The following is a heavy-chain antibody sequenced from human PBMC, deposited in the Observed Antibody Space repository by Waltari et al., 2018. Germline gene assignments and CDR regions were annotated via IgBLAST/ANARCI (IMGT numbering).Heavy chain of an antibody. Sequence: EVQLVESGGGLLQPGGSLRRSCAASGFTVSDDYLGWARQAPGRGLEWVSVISNGGTTYYADSVKGRFTISRDNSKNTLYLEMNSLRAEDTAVYYCARAPGYNWFDPWGQGTLVIVSS. D-gene: IGHD3-10*01. CDR3: ARAPGYNWFDP. CDR1: GFTVSDDY. CDR2: ISNGGTT. J-gene: IGHJ5*02. V-gene: IGHV3-53*01.